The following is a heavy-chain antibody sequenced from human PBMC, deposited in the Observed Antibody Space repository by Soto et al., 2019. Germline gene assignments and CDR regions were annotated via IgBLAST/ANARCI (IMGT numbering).Heavy chain of an antibody. Sequence: QVQLQESGPGLVKPSQTLSLTCTVSGGSISSGGYFWNWIRQHPGKGLEWIGYIYYSGGTYYNPSLXSXXTLSVDTSKNQFSMKLSSVTAADPAVYYCAREPSIWGQGTLVTVSS. CDR1: GGSISSGGYF. J-gene: IGHJ4*02. CDR2: IYYSGGT. V-gene: IGHV4-31*03. CDR3: AREPSI.